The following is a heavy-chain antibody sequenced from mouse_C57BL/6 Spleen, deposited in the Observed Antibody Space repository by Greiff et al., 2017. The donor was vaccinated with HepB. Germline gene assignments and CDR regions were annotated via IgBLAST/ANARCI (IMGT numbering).Heavy chain of an antibody. CDR1: GYTFTDYE. CDR3: TRYGPTVVAYYFDY. D-gene: IGHD1-1*01. Sequence: SGAELVRPGASVTLSCKASGYTFTDYEMHWVKQTPVHGLEWIGAIDPETGGTAYNQKFKGKAILTADKSSSTAYMELRSLTSEDSAVYYCTRYGPTVVAYYFDYWGQGTTLTVSS. J-gene: IGHJ2*01. V-gene: IGHV1-15*01. CDR2: IDPETGGT.